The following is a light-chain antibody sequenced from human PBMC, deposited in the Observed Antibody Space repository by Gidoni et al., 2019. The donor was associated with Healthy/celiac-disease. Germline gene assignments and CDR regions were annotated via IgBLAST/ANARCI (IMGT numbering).Light chain of an antibody. CDR2: CAS. J-gene: IGKJ5*01. Sequence: EIVMTQSPANLSVSPGERATLSCRASQSVSSNLAWYQQKPGQAPMLLIYCASTRATGIPARFSGSGSGTEFTLTISSLQSEDFAVYSCQQYNNWPPITFGQGTRLEIK. CDR3: QQYNNWPPIT. CDR1: QSVSSN. V-gene: IGKV3-15*01.